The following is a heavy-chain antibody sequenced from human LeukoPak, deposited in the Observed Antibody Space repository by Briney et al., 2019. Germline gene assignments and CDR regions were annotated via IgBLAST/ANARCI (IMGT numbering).Heavy chain of an antibody. V-gene: IGHV3-48*03. CDR3: AKDHRPFIGGAFDY. Sequence: PGGSLRLSCVASGFTFSSYEMNWVRQAPGKGLEWLSYIGSSDSTTHYADSVKGRFTISRDNAKNSLYLQMNSLRAEDTAVYYCAKDHRPFIGGAFDYWGQGTLVTVSS. CDR1: GFTFSSYE. J-gene: IGHJ4*02. CDR2: IGSSDSTT. D-gene: IGHD1-26*01.